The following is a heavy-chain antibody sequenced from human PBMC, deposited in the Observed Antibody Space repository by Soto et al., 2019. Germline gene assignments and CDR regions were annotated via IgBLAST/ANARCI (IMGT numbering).Heavy chain of an antibody. V-gene: IGHV1-18*01. CDR1: GYTFTSYD. D-gene: IGHD6-6*01. Sequence: GASVKVSCKASGYTFTSYDISWVRQAPGQGLEWMGWISAYNGNTNYAQKLQGRVTMTTDTSTSTAYMELRSLRSDDTAVYYCARRSSSSSSYYYYGMDVWGQGTTVTVSS. CDR3: ARRSSSSSSYYYYGMDV. J-gene: IGHJ6*02. CDR2: ISAYNGNT.